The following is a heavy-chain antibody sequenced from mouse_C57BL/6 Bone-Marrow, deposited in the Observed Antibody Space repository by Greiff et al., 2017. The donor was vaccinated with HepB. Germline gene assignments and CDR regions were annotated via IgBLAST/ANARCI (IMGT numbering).Heavy chain of an antibody. CDR3: ASYDYDGYFDV. J-gene: IGHJ1*03. V-gene: IGHV1-81*01. CDR1: GYTFTSYG. D-gene: IGHD2-4*01. CDR2: IYPRSGNT. Sequence: QVHVKQSGAELARPGASVKLSCKASGYTFTSYGISWVKQRTGQGLEWIGEIYPRSGNTYYNEKFKGKATLTADKSSSTAYMELRSLTSEDSAVYFCASYDYDGYFDVLGTGTTVTVSS.